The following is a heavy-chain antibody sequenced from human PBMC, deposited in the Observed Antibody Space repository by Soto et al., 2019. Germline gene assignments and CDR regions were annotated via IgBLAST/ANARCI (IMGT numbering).Heavy chain of an antibody. CDR2: ISAYNGNT. V-gene: IGHV1-18*01. J-gene: IGHJ4*02. D-gene: IGHD3-9*01. CDR3: ARAQGRLRYFDWLGRKPVDFDY. CDR1: GYTFTSYG. Sequence: ASVTVSCKASGYTFTSYGISWVRQAPGQGLEWMGWISAYNGNTNYAQKLQGRVTMTTDTSTSTAYMELRSLRSDDTAVYYCARAQGRLRYFDWLGRKPVDFDYWGQGTLVTVSS.